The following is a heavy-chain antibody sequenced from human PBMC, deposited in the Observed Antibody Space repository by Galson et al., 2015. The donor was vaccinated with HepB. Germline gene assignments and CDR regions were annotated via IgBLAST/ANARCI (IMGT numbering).Heavy chain of an antibody. CDR2: ITSSGGKT. V-gene: IGHV3-23*01. D-gene: IGHD6-19*01. J-gene: IGHJ4*02. CDR3: ANLVRRSSWCY. CDR1: GFTFTRYA. Sequence: SLRLSCAASGFTFTRYAMTWVRQAPGKGLEWVASITSSGGKTYYTDSVKGRLTISRDNSRNTLFLQLNSLRAEDTAVYYCANLVRRSSWCYWGQGTLVTVSS.